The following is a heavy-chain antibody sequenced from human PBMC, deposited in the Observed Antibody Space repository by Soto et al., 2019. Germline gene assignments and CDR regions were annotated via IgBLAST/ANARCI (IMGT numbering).Heavy chain of an antibody. D-gene: IGHD3-22*01. CDR2: ISGYNANT. Sequence: QVQLVQSGAEVKKPGASVKVSCKASGYTFTGYGIGWVRQAPGQGLEWMGWISGYNANTNYPQKLQGRITMTTDTSTSTAYMELRSLRSDDTAVYYCARGGYNYDSSGYSSDYWGQGTLVTVSS. CDR3: ARGGYNYDSSGYSSDY. V-gene: IGHV1-18*01. CDR1: GYTFTGYG. J-gene: IGHJ4*02.